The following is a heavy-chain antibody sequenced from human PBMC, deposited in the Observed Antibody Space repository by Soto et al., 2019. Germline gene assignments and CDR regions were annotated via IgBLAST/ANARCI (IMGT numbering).Heavy chain of an antibody. V-gene: IGHV4-31*03. Sequence: PSETLSLTCTVSGGSISSGGYYWSWIRQHPGKGPEWIGYIYYSGSTYYNPSLKSRVTISVDTSKNQFSLKLSSVTAADTAVYYCARQGQGMVRGAPYYFDYWGQGPWSPSPQ. CDR3: ARQGQGMVRGAPYYFDY. J-gene: IGHJ4*02. CDR2: IYYSGST. D-gene: IGHD3-10*01. CDR1: GGSISSGGYY.